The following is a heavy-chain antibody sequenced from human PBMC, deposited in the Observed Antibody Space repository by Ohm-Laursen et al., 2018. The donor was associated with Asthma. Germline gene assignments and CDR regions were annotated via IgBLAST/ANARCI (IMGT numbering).Heavy chain of an antibody. V-gene: IGHV1-8*01. D-gene: IGHD4-17*01. CDR2: MNPNSGNT. J-gene: IGHJ3*02. CDR1: GYTFTSYD. CDR3: ARISTVTLGYAFDI. Sequence: GSSVKVSCKASGYTFTSYDINWVRQATGQGLEWMGWMNPNSGNTGYAQKFQGRVTMTRNTSISTAYMELSSLRSEDTAVYYCARISTVTLGYAFDIWGQGTMVTVSS.